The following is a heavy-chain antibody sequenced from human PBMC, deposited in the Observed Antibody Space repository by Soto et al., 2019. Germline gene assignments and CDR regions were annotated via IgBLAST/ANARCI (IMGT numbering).Heavy chain of an antibody. V-gene: IGHV3-15*01. CDR2: IKSKADGGII. J-gene: IGHJ4*02. Sequence: VQLVESGGGLVKAGGSLRLSCAVSGITFSNAWMTWVRQAPGKGLEWVGLIKSKADGGIIDYAAPVKGRFAISRDDSNNTLYLQMNSLKTEDTAVYYGTTAFEWGQGTLFTVSS. CDR3: TTAFE. CDR1: GITFSNAW.